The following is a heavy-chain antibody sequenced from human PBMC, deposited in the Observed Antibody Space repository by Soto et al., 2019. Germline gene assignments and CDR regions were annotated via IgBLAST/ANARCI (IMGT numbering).Heavy chain of an antibody. D-gene: IGHD3-10*01. CDR1: GGTFNTYT. J-gene: IGHJ4*02. V-gene: IGHV1-69*02. Sequence: QVQLVQSGAEVKKPGSSVKVSCEASGGTFNTYTITWVRQAPGQGLEGVGRLIPILGLANYAQKFQGRVTITADKSATTAYRELSSLRSEDTAVYYGARVVDYYGSVTLYGDSWGQGTLVTVSS. CDR3: ARVVDYYGSVTLYGDS. CDR2: LIPILGLA.